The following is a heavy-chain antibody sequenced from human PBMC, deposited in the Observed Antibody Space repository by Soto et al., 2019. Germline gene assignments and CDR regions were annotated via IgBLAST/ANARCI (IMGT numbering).Heavy chain of an antibody. D-gene: IGHD3-10*01. V-gene: IGHV3-30-3*01. Sequence: GGTLRLSCAASGFTFSAYAMHWVRQAPGKGLEWVAVISYDGTNNYYADSVKGRFTISRDNSKNTLFLQMNSLRSEDTAVYYCATITVVRGVTYDAFDFWGQGTMVTVSS. CDR3: ATITVVRGVTYDAFDF. CDR1: GFTFSAYA. CDR2: ISYDGTNN. J-gene: IGHJ3*01.